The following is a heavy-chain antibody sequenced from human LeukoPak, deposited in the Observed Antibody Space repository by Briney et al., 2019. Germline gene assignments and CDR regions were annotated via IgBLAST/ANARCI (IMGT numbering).Heavy chain of an antibody. D-gene: IGHD7-27*01. CDR3: ARVPGDY. V-gene: IGHV4-59*08. CDR1: GGPISSYY. J-gene: IGHJ4*02. CDR2: IYYSGST. Sequence: SETLSLTCTVSGGPISSYYWSWIRQPPGKGLEWIGYIYYSGSTNYNPSLKSRVTISVDTSKNQFSLKLSSVTAADTAVYYCARVPGDYWGQGTLVTVSS.